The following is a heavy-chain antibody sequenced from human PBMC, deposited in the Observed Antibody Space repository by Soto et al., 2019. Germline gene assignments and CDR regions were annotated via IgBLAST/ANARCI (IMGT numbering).Heavy chain of an antibody. CDR3: ATTTVTTHTSFDY. CDR1: GYTFTGYY. CDR2: INPNSGGT. J-gene: IGHJ4*02. Sequence: ASVKVSCKASGYTFTGYYMHWVRQAPGQGLEWMGWINPNSGGTNYAQKFQGWVTMTRDTSISTAYMELSRLRSDDTAVYYCATTTVTTHTSFDYWGQGTLVTVSS. V-gene: IGHV1-2*04. D-gene: IGHD4-4*01.